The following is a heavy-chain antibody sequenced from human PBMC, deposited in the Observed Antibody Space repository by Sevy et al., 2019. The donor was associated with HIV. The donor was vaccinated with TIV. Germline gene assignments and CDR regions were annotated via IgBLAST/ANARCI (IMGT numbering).Heavy chain of an antibody. J-gene: IGHJ4*02. D-gene: IGHD4-17*01. V-gene: IGHV3-7*01. CDR2: INQDGSEI. CDR1: GFTFNVFW. CDR3: ARDLEFYDYGDYGPAFNPDY. Sequence: GGSLRLSCAASGFTFNVFWMHWVRQTPGKGLEWVANINQDGSEIYYVDSVRGRFTISRDNAKNSIYLQMNSLRAEDTAVYYCARDLEFYDYGDYGPAFNPDYWGRGTLVTVSS.